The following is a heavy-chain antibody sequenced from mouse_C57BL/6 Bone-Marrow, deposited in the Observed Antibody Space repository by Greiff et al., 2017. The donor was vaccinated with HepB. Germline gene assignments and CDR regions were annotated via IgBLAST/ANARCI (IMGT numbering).Heavy chain of an antibody. CDR3: ASPFDY. V-gene: IGHV1-42*01. Sequence: EVQLQQSGPELVKPGASVKISCKASGYSFTGYYMNWVKQSPEKSLEWIGEINPSTGGTTYNQKFKAKATLTVDKSSSTAYMQLKSLTSEDSAVYYCASPFDYWGQGTTLTVSS. J-gene: IGHJ2*01. CDR1: GYSFTGYY. CDR2: INPSTGGT.